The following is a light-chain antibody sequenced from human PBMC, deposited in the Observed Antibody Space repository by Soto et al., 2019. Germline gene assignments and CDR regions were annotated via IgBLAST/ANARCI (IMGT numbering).Light chain of an antibody. CDR2: DAS. CDR1: QSVSSN. V-gene: IGKV3-11*01. J-gene: IGKJ3*01. Sequence: EIVLTQSPGTLSLSPGERATLSCRASQSVSSNLAWFQQKPGQAPRLLIYDASNRATGIPARFSGSGSGTDFTLTISSLEPEDFAVYYCQQRSNWRFTFGPGTKVDIK. CDR3: QQRSNWRFT.